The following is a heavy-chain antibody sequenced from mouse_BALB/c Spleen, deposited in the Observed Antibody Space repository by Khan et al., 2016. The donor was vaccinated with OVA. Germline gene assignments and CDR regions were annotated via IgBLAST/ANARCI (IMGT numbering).Heavy chain of an antibody. CDR1: GYSITSGYA. J-gene: IGHJ2*01. Sequence: VQLKESGPGLVKPSQSLSLTCTVTGYSITSGYAWNWIRQFPGNKLEWMGYISYSGGTSYNPSLKSRISITRDTSKNQFFLQLNSVTTEDTATYYCARRNYYGYYFDYGGQGTPLTVSS. CDR2: ISYSGGT. CDR3: ARRNYYGYYFDY. V-gene: IGHV3-2*02. D-gene: IGHD1-1*01.